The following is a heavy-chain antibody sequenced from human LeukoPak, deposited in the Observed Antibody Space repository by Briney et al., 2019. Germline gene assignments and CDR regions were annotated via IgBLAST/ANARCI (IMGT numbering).Heavy chain of an antibody. J-gene: IGHJ4*02. V-gene: IGHV4-59*11. CDR2: IYYSGGT. D-gene: IGHD3-3*01. CDR3: ARVPNEYYDFWSGYKETYFDY. CDR1: GGSISSHY. Sequence: SETLSLTCTVPGGSISSHYWSWIRQPPGKGLEWIGYIYYSGGTNYNPSLKSRPTISVDRSKNQLSLKPSSVAAADTAVYYCARVPNEYYDFWSGYKETYFDYWGQGTLVTVSS.